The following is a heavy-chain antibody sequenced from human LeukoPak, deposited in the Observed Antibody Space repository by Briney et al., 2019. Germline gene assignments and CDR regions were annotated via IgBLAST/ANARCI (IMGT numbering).Heavy chain of an antibody. D-gene: IGHD2-2*01. CDR2: ISGSGGST. CDR1: GFTFSSYA. J-gene: IGHJ4*02. CDR3: ASLMGYCSSTSCQNFDY. V-gene: IGHV3-23*01. Sequence: PGGSLRLSCAASGFTFSSYAMSWVRQAPGKGLEWVSAISGSGGSTYYADSVKGRFTISRDNSKNTLYLQTNSLRAEDTAVYYCASLMGYCSSTSCQNFDYWGQGTLVTVSS.